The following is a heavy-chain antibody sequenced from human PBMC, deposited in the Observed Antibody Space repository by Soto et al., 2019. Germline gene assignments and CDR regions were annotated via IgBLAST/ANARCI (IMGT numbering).Heavy chain of an antibody. CDR2: LSGSSTTI. J-gene: IGHJ4*02. Sequence: EVQLVESGGGSVQPGGSLRLSCAASGFTLSSRSMNWVRQAPGKGREWVADLSGSSTTIYYADSVKGRFTISRDNAKKAVYLQMNSLRDEDTAVYYCARGELDRTIDYWGQGTLVTVSS. CDR3: ARGELDRTIDY. V-gene: IGHV3-48*02. CDR1: GFTLSSRS. D-gene: IGHD1-1*01.